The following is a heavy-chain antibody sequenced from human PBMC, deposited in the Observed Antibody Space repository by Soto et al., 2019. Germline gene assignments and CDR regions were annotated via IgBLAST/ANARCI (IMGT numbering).Heavy chain of an antibody. Sequence: QVQLVESGGGVVQPGRSLRLSCATSGFSFSSFGLHWVRQAPGKGLEWVAVISFDGSNKYYVDSVKGRFTISRDNSQNTLYLKMNSLRAEDTAVYYCAKGFSRYRPMAVDYWGQGTLVTVSS. V-gene: IGHV3-30*18. CDR1: GFSFSSFG. CDR2: ISFDGSNK. D-gene: IGHD3-10*01. J-gene: IGHJ4*02. CDR3: AKGFSRYRPMAVDY.